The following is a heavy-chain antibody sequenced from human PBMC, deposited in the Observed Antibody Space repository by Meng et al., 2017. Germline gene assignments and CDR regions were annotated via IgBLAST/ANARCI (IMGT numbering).Heavy chain of an antibody. CDR3: ARDFGRYGGYPSFDY. CDR1: GYTFTSYY. CDR2: INPSGGST. V-gene: IGHV1-46*01. Sequence: ASVKVSCKASGYTFTSYYMHWVRQAPGQGLEWMGIINPSGGSTSYAQKFQGRVTMTRDTSTSTVYMELSSLRSEDTAVYYCARDFGRYGGYPSFDYWGQGTLVTVSS. J-gene: IGHJ4*02. D-gene: IGHD5-12*01.